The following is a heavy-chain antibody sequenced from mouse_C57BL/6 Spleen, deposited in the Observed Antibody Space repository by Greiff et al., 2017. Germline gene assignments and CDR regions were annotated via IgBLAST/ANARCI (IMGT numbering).Heavy chain of an antibody. J-gene: IGHJ2*01. CDR3: ARNPNFYGDYFDY. CDR2: IWTGGGT. D-gene: IGHD1-1*01. V-gene: IGHV2-9-1*01. CDR1: GFSLTSYA. Sequence: LVESGPGLVAPSQSLSITCTVSGFSLTSYAISWVRQPPGKGLEWLGVIWTGGGTNYNSALKYRLSISKDNSKSQIFLKMNSLQTDDTARYYCARNPNFYGDYFDYWGQGTTLTVSS.